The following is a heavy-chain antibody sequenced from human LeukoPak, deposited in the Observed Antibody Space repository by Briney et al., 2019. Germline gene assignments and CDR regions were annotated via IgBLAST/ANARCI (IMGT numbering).Heavy chain of an antibody. D-gene: IGHD3-10*01. Sequence: ASVKVSCKASGYTFTSYYMHWVRQAPGQGLEWMGIINPSGGSTSYAQKFQGRVTMTRDTSTCTVYMELSSLRSEDTAVYYCARDLRANYWFGELSYFDYWGQGTLVTVSS. CDR1: GYTFTSYY. V-gene: IGHV1-46*01. CDR2: INPSGGST. CDR3: ARDLRANYWFGELSYFDY. J-gene: IGHJ4*02.